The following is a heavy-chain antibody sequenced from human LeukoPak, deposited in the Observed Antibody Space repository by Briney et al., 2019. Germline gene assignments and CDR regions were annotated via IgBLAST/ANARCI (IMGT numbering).Heavy chain of an antibody. D-gene: IGHD3-16*02. CDR2: IYHSGST. CDR1: GGSISSSSYY. CDR3: ARGGGVIVLDY. J-gene: IGHJ4*02. V-gene: IGHV4-39*07. Sequence: PSETLSLTCTVSGGSISSSSYYWGWIRQPPGKGLEWIGYIYHSGSTYYNPSLKSRVTISVDRSKNQFSLKLSSVTAADTAVYYCARGGGVIVLDYWGQGTLVTVSS.